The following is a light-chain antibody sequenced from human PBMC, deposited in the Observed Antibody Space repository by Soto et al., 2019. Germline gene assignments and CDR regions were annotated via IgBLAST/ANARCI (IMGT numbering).Light chain of an antibody. CDR1: SSDVGGYNY. V-gene: IGLV2-8*01. CDR3: SSYAGSNSWK. Sequence: QSVLTQPPSASGSPGQSVTISCTGTSSDVGGYNYVSWYQQYSGKAPKLIIYEVSKRPSGVPDRFTGSKSGNTASLTVSGLQTEDEADYNCSSYAGSNSWKFGGGTKLTVL. J-gene: IGLJ3*02. CDR2: EVS.